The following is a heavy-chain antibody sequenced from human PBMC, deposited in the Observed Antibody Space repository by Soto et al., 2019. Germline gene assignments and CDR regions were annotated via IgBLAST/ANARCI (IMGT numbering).Heavy chain of an antibody. CDR2: MNPNSGNT. Sequence: ASVKVSCKASGYTFTSYDINGVRQASGQGLEWMGWMNPNSGNTGYAQKFQGRVTMTRNTSISTAYMELSSLTSEDTAVYYCARVRDYMDVWGKGTTVTVSS. V-gene: IGHV1-8*01. CDR3: ARVRDYMDV. CDR1: GYTFTSYD. J-gene: IGHJ6*03.